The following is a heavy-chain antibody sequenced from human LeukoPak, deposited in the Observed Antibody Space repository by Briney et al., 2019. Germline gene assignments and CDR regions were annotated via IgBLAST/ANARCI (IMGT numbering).Heavy chain of an antibody. Sequence: PSETLSLTCTVSGGSISSYYWSWIRQPPGKGLEWIGYIYYSGSTNYNPSLKSRVTISVDTPKNQFSLKLSSVTAADTAVYYCARATWQQLDAFDIWGQGTMVTVSS. CDR1: GGSISSYY. D-gene: IGHD6-13*01. V-gene: IGHV4-59*01. CDR3: ARATWQQLDAFDI. J-gene: IGHJ3*02. CDR2: IYYSGST.